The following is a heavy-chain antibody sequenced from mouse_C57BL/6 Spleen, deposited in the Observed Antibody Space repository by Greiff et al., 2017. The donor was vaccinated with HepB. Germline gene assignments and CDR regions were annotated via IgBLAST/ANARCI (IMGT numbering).Heavy chain of an antibody. CDR2: INYDGSST. CDR1: GFTFSDYY. CDR3: ARGPTVGGWYFDV. D-gene: IGHD1-1*01. J-gene: IGHJ1*03. Sequence: EVKLVESEGGLVQPGSSMKLSCTASGFTFSDYYMAWVRQVPEKGLEWVANINYDGSSTYYLDSLKSRFIISRDNAKNILYLQMSSLKSEDTATYYCARGPTVGGWYFDVWGTGTTVTVSS. V-gene: IGHV5-16*01.